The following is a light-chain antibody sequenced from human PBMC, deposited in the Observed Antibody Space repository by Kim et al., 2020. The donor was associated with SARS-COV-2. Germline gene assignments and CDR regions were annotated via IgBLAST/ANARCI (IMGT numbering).Light chain of an antibody. Sequence: SPGERATRSCRASQSVSSNYLAWYQQKPGQAPRLLIHAASSRPTGIPDRFSGSGSGTDFTLTFSRLEPEDFAVYYCQQYHSSPLTFGGGTKVDIK. CDR3: QQYHSSPLT. CDR1: QSVSSNY. J-gene: IGKJ4*01. CDR2: AAS. V-gene: IGKV3-20*01.